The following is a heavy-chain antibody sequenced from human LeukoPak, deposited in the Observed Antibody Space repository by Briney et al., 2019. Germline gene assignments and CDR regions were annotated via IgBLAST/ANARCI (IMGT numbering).Heavy chain of an antibody. CDR2: IYHSGNT. Sequence: PSETLSLTCDVSRYSISSDYYWGWIRQPPGKGLEWIGNIYHSGNTNYSPSLKSRVTISVDTSKNQFSLKLRSVTAADTAVFYCARKRDGGWFDPWGQGTLVIVSS. V-gene: IGHV4-38-2*01. D-gene: IGHD5-24*01. J-gene: IGHJ5*02. CDR3: ARKRDGGWFDP. CDR1: RYSISSDYY.